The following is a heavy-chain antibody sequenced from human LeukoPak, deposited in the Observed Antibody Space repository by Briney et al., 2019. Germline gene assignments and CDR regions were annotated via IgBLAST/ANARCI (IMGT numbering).Heavy chain of an antibody. D-gene: IGHD1-1*01. V-gene: IGHV5-51*01. CDR1: GYSFTTYW. J-gene: IGHJ2*01. CDR2: IYPGDSDT. Sequence: GESLKISCKGSGYSFTTYWIACVRQMPGKGLEWMGIIYPGDSDTRYSPSFQGQVTISADKSISTAYLQWSSLKASDSAMYYCARRLDYWYFDLWGRGTLVTVSS. CDR3: ARRLDYWYFDL.